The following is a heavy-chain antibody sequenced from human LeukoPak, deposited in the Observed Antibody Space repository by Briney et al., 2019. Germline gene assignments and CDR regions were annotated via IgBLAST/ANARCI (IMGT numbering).Heavy chain of an antibody. CDR1: GGTFSSYA. V-gene: IGHV1-69*05. Sequence: SVKVSCKASGGTFSSYAISWVRQAPGQGLEWMGGIIPIFGTANYAQKFQGRVTITTDESTSTAYMELSSLRSEDTAVYYCATDEYSSSSLPYYMDVWGKGTTVTVSS. J-gene: IGHJ6*03. D-gene: IGHD6-13*01. CDR3: ATDEYSSSSLPYYMDV. CDR2: IIPIFGTA.